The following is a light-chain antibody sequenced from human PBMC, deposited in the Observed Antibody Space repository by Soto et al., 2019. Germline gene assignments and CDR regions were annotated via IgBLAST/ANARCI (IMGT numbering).Light chain of an antibody. J-gene: IGKJ1*01. V-gene: IGKV1-5*01. CDR1: QSISSW. CDR3: QQHHPYSGT. Sequence: DIQMTQSPSTLSASVGDRVTITCRASQSISSWLAWYQQKPGKAPKLLIYDASSLESGVPSRFSGSGSGTEFTLTISSLQPDDFATDYCQQHHPYSGTVGQGNKV. CDR2: DAS.